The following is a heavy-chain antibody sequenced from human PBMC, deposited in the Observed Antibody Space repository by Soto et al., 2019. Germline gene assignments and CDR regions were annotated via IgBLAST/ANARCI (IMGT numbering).Heavy chain of an antibody. J-gene: IGHJ4*02. CDR2: IKQDGSEK. CDR1: GFSFSTYW. Sequence: EVQLVESGGGLVQPGGSLRLSCAASGFSFSTYWMSWVRQAPGKGLEWVANIKQDGSEKYYVDSVKGRFTISRDNATNPLYLQMNSLRGDDTAVYYCATRGYCSGGSCSQVVDYWGQGTLVIVSS. D-gene: IGHD2-15*01. CDR3: ATRGYCSGGSCSQVVDY. V-gene: IGHV3-7*01.